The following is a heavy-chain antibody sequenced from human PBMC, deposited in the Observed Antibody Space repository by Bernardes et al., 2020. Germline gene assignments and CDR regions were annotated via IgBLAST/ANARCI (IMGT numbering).Heavy chain of an antibody. CDR2: TNEDGSIT. CDR1: GFTFSRYW. D-gene: IGHD3-9*01. J-gene: IGHJ4*02. V-gene: IGHV3-74*01. Sequence: GGSLRLSCVVSGFTFSRYWMHWVRQVPGKGLVWVSRTNEDGSITNYADSVKGRFTISRDNAKNSLYLQMNSLRDEDTAVYYCARDPYYDILTGPDYWGQGTLVTVSS. CDR3: ARDPYYDILTGPDY.